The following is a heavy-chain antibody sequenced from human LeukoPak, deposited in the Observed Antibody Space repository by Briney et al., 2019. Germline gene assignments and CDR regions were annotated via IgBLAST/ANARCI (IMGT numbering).Heavy chain of an antibody. V-gene: IGHV1-8*01. CDR3: ARGNRGADAFDI. D-gene: IGHD2/OR15-2a*01. CDR2: MNPNSGNT. J-gene: IGHJ3*02. CDR1: GYTFTSYD. Sequence: ASVKVSCKASGYTFTSYDINWVRQATGQGLEWMGWMNPNSGNTGYAQKFQGRVTMTRNTSISTAYMELSSLRSEDTAVYYWARGNRGADAFDIWGQGTMVTVSS.